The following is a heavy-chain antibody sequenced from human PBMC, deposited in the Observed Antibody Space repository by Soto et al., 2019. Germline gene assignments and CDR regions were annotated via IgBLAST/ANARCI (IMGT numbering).Heavy chain of an antibody. CDR3: ARTDSGSYWGPFDY. CDR1: GYTFTSYG. J-gene: IGHJ4*02. D-gene: IGHD1-26*01. CDR2: ISAYNGNT. Sequence: ASVKVSCKASGYTFTSYGISWVRQAPGQGLEWMGWISAYNGNTNYAQKLQGRVTMTTDTSTSTAYMELRSLRSDDTAVYYCARTDSGSYWGPFDYWGQGTLVTVSS. V-gene: IGHV1-18*01.